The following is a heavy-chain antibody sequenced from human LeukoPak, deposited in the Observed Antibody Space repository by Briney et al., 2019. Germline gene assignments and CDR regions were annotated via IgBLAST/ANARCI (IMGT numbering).Heavy chain of an antibody. CDR3: AKLDLSPYDIPGDAFDI. Sequence: GGSLRLSCAASGFTFNFYGMHWVRQAPGKGLEWLAFIRYDGSNKYYADSVKGRFTISRDNSKNTLYLQMNSLRAEDTAVYYCAKLDLSPYDIPGDAFDIWGQGTMVTVSS. V-gene: IGHV3-30*02. J-gene: IGHJ3*02. D-gene: IGHD3-22*01. CDR1: GFTFNFYG. CDR2: IRYDGSNK.